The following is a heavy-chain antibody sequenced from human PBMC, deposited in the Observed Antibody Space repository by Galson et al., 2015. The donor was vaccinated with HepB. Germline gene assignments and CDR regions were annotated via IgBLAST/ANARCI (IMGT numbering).Heavy chain of an antibody. J-gene: IGHJ3*01. V-gene: IGHV5-51*01. Sequence: QSGAEVTKPGESLKISCKSSDYSFTSYWIAWVRQMPGKGLEWMGSIYGGDSDTRYSPSFQGQVTISVDSSINTAYLQWSSLKASDTAMYYCALQQERVDAFDLWGQGTMVTLSS. D-gene: IGHD1-1*01. CDR1: DYSFTSYW. CDR3: ALQQERVDAFDL. CDR2: IYGGDSDT.